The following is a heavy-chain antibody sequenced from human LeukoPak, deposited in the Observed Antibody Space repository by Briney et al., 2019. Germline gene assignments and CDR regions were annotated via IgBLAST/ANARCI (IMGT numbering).Heavy chain of an antibody. CDR3: AKDVRVGGGGMDV. Sequence: GGSLRLSCAASGFTFSDSAMTWVRQAPGKGLEWVSLISGSGLNTYYADSVKGRFTISRDNSKNTLSLQMNSLRAEDTAVYYCAKDVRVGGGGMDVWGQGTPVTVSS. J-gene: IGHJ6*02. CDR2: ISGSGLNT. V-gene: IGHV3-23*01. D-gene: IGHD1-26*01. CDR1: GFTFSDSA.